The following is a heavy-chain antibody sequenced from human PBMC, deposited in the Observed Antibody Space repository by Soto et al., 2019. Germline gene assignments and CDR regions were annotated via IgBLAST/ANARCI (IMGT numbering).Heavy chain of an antibody. CDR1: GFTFSYYA. V-gene: IGHV3-30*18. J-gene: IGHJ4*02. CDR3: AKGGVRAYDLVRVFAI. CDR2: ISSDGSKK. D-gene: IGHD3-3*01. Sequence: QVQLVESGGGVVQPGRSLTISCAASGFTFSYYAMHWVRQAPGKGLEWVAVISSDGSKKYYADSVKGRFTISRDISKNTLDLQMSSLRPEETAVYYCAKGGVRAYDLVRVFAIWGQGTLVTVSS.